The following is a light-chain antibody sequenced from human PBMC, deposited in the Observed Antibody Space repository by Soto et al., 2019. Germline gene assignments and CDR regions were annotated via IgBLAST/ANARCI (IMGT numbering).Light chain of an antibody. CDR3: MQSTLLPPT. V-gene: IGKV2D-29*02. Sequence: DVVMTQTPLSLSVAPGQPASISCKSSQSLLHITGETFLFWYLQKPGQSPQLLIYEVSTRVSGVPDRFSGSGSGTDFTLEIRRVETDAVGIYYCMQSTLLPPTVGQGTRLESK. J-gene: IGKJ5*01. CDR2: EVS. CDR1: QSLLHITGETF.